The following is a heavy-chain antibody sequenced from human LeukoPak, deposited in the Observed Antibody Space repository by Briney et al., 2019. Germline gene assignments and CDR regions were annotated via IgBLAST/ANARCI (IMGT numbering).Heavy chain of an antibody. J-gene: IGHJ4*02. V-gene: IGHV3-49*04. D-gene: IGHD3-3*01. CDR3: TSAYDFWSGHLY. Sequence: GGSLRLSCTASGFTFGDYAMSWVRQAPGKGLEWVGFIRSKAYGGTTEYAASVKGRFTISRDDSKSIAYLQMNSLKTEDTAVYYCTSAYDFWSGHLYWGQGTLVTVSS. CDR2: IRSKAYGGTT. CDR1: GFTFGDYA.